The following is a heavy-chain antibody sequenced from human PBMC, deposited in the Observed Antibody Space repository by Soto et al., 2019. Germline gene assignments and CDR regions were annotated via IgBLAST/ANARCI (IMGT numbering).Heavy chain of an antibody. V-gene: IGHV1-46*03. D-gene: IGHD4-4*01. J-gene: IGHJ6*03. CDR1: GYIFTSYY. CDR2: IIPGDGST. Sequence: QVQLVQSGAEVRKPGASVKVSCKAAGYIFTSYYIHWVRLAPGQGLEWMGVIIPGDGSTIYAEKFQGRVTMTRDTSTSTVYMEVSSLRSEATAVYYCDREEMPTVNNYYYYMDVWGKGTTVTVSS. CDR3: DREEMPTVNNYYYYMDV.